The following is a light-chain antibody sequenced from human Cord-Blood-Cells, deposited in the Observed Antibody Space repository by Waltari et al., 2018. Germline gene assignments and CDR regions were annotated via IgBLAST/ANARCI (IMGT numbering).Light chain of an antibody. CDR3: QQYNNWPSIT. CDR2: GAS. Sequence: EIVLSQSPATLSVSPGGRATLPCKASQGVSSNIAWYQQKPGQSPRLLNYGASTRATGTPARFSGSVSATEFTLTISSLQTEDFAVYYCQQYNNWPSITSGQGTRVEIK. V-gene: IGKV3-15*01. CDR1: QGVSSN. J-gene: IGKJ5*01.